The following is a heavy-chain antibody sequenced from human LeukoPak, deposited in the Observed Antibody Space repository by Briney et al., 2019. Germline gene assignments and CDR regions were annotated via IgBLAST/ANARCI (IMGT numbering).Heavy chain of an antibody. CDR3: ARGQWGLVDL. CDR1: GGSISSYY. Sequence: SETLSLTCTVSGGSISSYYWSWIRQPPGKGLEWIGNIYYSGSTNYNPSLKSRVTISVDTSKSQFSLRLSSVTAADTAVYYCARGQWGLVDLWGQGTLVTVSS. J-gene: IGHJ5*02. D-gene: IGHD6-19*01. CDR2: IYYSGST. V-gene: IGHV4-59*01.